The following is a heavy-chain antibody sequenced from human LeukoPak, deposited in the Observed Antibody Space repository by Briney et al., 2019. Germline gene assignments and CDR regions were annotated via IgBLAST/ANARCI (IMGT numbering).Heavy chain of an antibody. CDR3: VRRAAEGGFYGS. J-gene: IGHJ5*02. V-gene: IGHV3-74*01. CDR2: INGDGSST. CDR1: GFTFSSDW. Sequence: GGSLRLSCAASGFTFSSDWMHWVRQVPGKGPVWVSRINGDGSSTNYADSVKGRFTISRDNAKNTLYLQMNSLRAEDTAVYYCVRRAAEGGFYGSWGQGTLVTVSS. D-gene: IGHD6-13*01.